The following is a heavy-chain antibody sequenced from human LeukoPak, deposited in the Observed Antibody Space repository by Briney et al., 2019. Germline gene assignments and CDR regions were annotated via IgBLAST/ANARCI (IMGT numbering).Heavy chain of an antibody. Sequence: GESLKISCKGSGYSFTSYWIGWVRQMPGKGLEWMGIIYPGDSDTRYSPSFQGQVTISADKSISTAYLQWSSLKASDTAMYYRARHSLWFGGDYYYYYGMDVWGQGTTVTVSS. CDR3: ARHSLWFGGDYYYYYGMDV. J-gene: IGHJ6*02. D-gene: IGHD3-10*01. CDR2: IYPGDSDT. V-gene: IGHV5-51*01. CDR1: GYSFTSYW.